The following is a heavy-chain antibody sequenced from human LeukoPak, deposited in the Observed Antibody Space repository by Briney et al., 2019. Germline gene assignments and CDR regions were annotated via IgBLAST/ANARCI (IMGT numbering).Heavy chain of an antibody. CDR2: IYYSGRT. CDR3: AILRCSGGSCYLDY. J-gene: IGHJ4*02. D-gene: IGHD2-15*01. CDR1: GGSVSSGAYY. Sequence: SETLSLTCTVSGGSVSSGAYYWSWIRQHTGKGLEWIGYIYYSGRTYYNPSLKSRATISVDTSKNQFSLKLSSVTAADTAVFYCAILRCSGGSCYLDYWGQGTLVTVSS. V-gene: IGHV4-31*03.